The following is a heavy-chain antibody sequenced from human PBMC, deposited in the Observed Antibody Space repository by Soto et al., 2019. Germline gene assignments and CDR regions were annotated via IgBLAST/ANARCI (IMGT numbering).Heavy chain of an antibody. CDR3: ARDDYGDPSDYYYGMDV. CDR1: GGTFSSYA. Sequence: QVQLVQSGAEVKKPGSSVKVSCKASGGTFSSYAISWVRQAPGQGLEWMGGIIPIVGTANYAQKFQGRVTLTAVKSTSTAYMELSSLRSDDTAVYYCARDDYGDPSDYYYGMDVWGHGTTVTVSS. V-gene: IGHV1-69*06. CDR2: IIPIVGTA. D-gene: IGHD4-17*01. J-gene: IGHJ6*02.